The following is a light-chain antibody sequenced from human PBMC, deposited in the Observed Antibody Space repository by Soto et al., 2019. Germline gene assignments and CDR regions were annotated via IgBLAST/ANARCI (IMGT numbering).Light chain of an antibody. CDR3: SSFTVTSSQFV. CDR2: EVN. J-gene: IGLJ1*01. Sequence: QSALTQPASVSGSPGQSITFSCTGSNTDIGGSVYVSWYQQHPGKAPELLIYEVNNRPSGVSSRFSGSKSGNTASLTISGLQPEDEASYFCSSFTVTSSQFVFGSGTKLTVL. V-gene: IGLV2-14*01. CDR1: NTDIGGSVY.